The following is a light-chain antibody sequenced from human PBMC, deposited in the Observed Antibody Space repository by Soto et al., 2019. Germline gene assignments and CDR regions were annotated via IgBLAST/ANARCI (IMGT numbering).Light chain of an antibody. J-gene: IGKJ4*02. CDR1: QDINLW. CDR3: LQTSSFPFT. Sequence: DIQMTQSPSSVSASVGDRVTITCRASQDINLWLTWYQQRPGIAPKLLTYGGSTLQSGVPSRFSGSGSGTDFILTISSLQPEDFATYYCLQTSSFPFTFGGGTKVEIK. V-gene: IGKV1-12*02. CDR2: GGS.